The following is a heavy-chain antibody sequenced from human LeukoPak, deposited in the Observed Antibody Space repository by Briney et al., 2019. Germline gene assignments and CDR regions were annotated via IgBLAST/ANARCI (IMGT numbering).Heavy chain of an antibody. D-gene: IGHD6-6*01. CDR1: GYTFIGYY. CDR3: ARDRNSGSSIDI. Sequence: ASVKVSCKASGYTFIGYYIHWVRQAPGQGLEWMGWIYPYSGDTNYAQNFQGRVTMTRDTSISTAYMELSSLKSDDTAVYYCARDRNSGSSIDIWGQGTMLTVSS. V-gene: IGHV1-2*02. CDR2: IYPYSGDT. J-gene: IGHJ3*02.